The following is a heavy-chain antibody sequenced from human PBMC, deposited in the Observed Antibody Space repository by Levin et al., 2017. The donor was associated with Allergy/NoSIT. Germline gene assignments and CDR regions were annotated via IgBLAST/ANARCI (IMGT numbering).Heavy chain of an antibody. D-gene: IGHD1-7*01. Sequence: PGGSLRLSCAASGFTFSRYSMHWVRQGPGKGLVWVSRIYTDGSGTSYADSVKGRFTISRDNAKSTLFLQMNSLRAEDTAVYYCARGSNFAHDYWGQGTRVTVSS. CDR2: IYTDGSGT. V-gene: IGHV3-74*01. J-gene: IGHJ4*02. CDR3: ARGSNFAHDY. CDR1: GFTFSRYS.